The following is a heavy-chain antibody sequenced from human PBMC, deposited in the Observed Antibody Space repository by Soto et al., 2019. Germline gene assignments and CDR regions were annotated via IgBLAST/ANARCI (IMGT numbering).Heavy chain of an antibody. V-gene: IGHV3-30-3*01. J-gene: IGHJ6*02. CDR2: ISYDGNNK. D-gene: IGHD2-15*01. CDR1: GFTFSSYA. CDR3: ARAGCDGGSCYTLVGLRYGMDV. Sequence: QVQLVESGGGVVQPGRSLRLSCAASGFTFSSYAMYWVRQAPGKGLEWMTVISYDGNNKYYADSVKGRFTISRDNSKNTLSLQMNSLRAEDTAVYYCARAGCDGGSCYTLVGLRYGMDVWGQGTTVTVSS.